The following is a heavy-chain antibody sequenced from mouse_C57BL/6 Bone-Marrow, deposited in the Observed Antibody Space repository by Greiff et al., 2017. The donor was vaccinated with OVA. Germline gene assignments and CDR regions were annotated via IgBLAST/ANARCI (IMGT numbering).Heavy chain of an antibody. CDR2: IHPNSGST. J-gene: IGHJ3*01. CDR1: GYTFTSYL. CDR3: AEGFAY. V-gene: IGHV1-64*01. Sequence: QVQLQQPGAELVKPGASVKLSCKASGYTFTSYLMHWVKQRPGQGLEWIGMIHPNSGSTNYNEKFKSKATLTVDKSSSTAYMQLSSLTSDDSAVYCCAEGFAYWGQGTLVTVSA.